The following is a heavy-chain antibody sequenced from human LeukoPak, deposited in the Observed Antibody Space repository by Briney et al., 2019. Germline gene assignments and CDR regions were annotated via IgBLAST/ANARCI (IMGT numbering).Heavy chain of an antibody. D-gene: IGHD4-11*01. V-gene: IGHV4-38-2*02. CDR2: IYHSGST. CDR3: ARAADYSNSGDY. J-gene: IGHJ4*02. CDR1: GYSISSGYY. Sequence: PSETLSLTCTVSGYSISSGYYWGWIRQPPGKGLEWIGCIYHSGSTYYNPSLKSPVTTSVDTSKNHSSLNLSSVTAADTAVYYCARAADYSNSGDYWGQGTLVTVSS.